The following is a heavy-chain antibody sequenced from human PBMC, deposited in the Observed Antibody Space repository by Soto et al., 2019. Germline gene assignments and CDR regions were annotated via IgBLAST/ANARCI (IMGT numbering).Heavy chain of an antibody. J-gene: IGHJ5*02. D-gene: IGHD2-15*01. CDR3: ARISRYCSGGDCHA. V-gene: IGHV3-30*03. Sequence: QAHLVESGGGVVQPGTSLRLSCAASGVSFNSYDMHWVRQAPCKGPEWVAIISYDGSNTYYSDSVRGRFTISRDNSKDTLYLQMHSLRSEDTAIYYCARISRYCSGGDCHAWGQGTQVTVSS. CDR2: ISYDGSNT. CDR1: GVSFNSYD.